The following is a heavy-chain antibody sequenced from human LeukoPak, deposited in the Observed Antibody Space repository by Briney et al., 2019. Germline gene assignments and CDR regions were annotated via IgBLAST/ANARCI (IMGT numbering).Heavy chain of an antibody. Sequence: PSETLSLTCTVSGGSISSSSYYWGWIRQPPGKGLEWIGSIYYSGSTYYNPSLKSRVAISVDTSKNQSSLKVRSVTAADTAVYYCARRPRGDYKAWFDPWGQGTLVTVSS. V-gene: IGHV4-39*01. J-gene: IGHJ5*02. CDR3: ARRPRGDYKAWFDP. D-gene: IGHD5-24*01. CDR1: GGSISSSSYY. CDR2: IYYSGST.